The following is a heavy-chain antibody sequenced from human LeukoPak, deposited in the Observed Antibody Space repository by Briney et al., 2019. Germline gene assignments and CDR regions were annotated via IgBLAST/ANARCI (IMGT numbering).Heavy chain of an antibody. CDR3: ARSKYGSSFDY. D-gene: IGHD6-6*01. J-gene: IGHJ4*02. CDR2: INHSGST. V-gene: IGHV4-34*01. Sequence: SETLSLTCAVYGGSFSGYYWSWIRQPPGKGLEWIGEINHSGSTNCNPSLKSRVTISVDKSKNQFSLKLSSVTAADTAMYYCARSKYGSSFDYWGRGTLVTVSS. CDR1: GGSFSGYY.